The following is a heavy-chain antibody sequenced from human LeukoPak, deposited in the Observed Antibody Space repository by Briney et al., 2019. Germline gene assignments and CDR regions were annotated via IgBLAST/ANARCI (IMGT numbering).Heavy chain of an antibody. Sequence: GASVTVSCKASGYTFTGYYLHWVRQAPGQGLGWMGWIKPNSGGTNYAQKFPGRVTMTRDTSISTAYMELNRLRSDDTAVYYCARDVDGMDVWGQGTTVTVSS. CDR1: GYTFTGYY. CDR2: IKPNSGGT. V-gene: IGHV1-2*02. CDR3: ARDVDGMDV. J-gene: IGHJ6*02.